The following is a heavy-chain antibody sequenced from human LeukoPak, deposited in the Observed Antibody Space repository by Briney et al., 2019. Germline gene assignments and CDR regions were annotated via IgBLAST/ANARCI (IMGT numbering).Heavy chain of an antibody. V-gene: IGHV3-23*01. D-gene: IGHD5-24*01. CDR3: AKDRRDGYNYYYYYYMDV. CDR1: GFTFSSYG. CDR2: ISGSGGST. J-gene: IGHJ6*03. Sequence: GALRLSCAASGFTFSSYGMSWVRQAPGKGLKWVSAISGSGGSTYYADSVKGRFTISRDNSKNTLYLQMNSLRAEDTAVYYCAKDRRDGYNYYYYYYMDVWGKGTTVTISS.